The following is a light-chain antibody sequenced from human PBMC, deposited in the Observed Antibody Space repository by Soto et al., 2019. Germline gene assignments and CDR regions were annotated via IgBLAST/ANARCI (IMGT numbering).Light chain of an antibody. CDR2: DSS. V-gene: IGKV1-33*01. Sequence: DIQMTQSPSSLSASVGDRVTIICQASQDINNYLNWYQQKPGKAPKLLIYDSSNLEIGVPSRFSGSGYGTRFSFAIISLQPEDIAHYYCQQFDNLPCTFGQGTRLEIK. CDR1: QDINNY. CDR3: QQFDNLPCT. J-gene: IGKJ5*01.